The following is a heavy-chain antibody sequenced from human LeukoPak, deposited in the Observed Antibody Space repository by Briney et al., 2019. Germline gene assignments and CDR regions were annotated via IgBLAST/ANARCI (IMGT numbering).Heavy chain of an antibody. Sequence: GGSLRLSCAASGFTISSYAMNWVRQAPGKGLEWVSYISSRSSPINYADSVKGRFTISRDNAKNSLYLQMNSLRDEDTAVYYCARDCRLNCARQPGFDSWGQGTLVTVSS. J-gene: IGHJ5*01. D-gene: IGHD1-1*01. CDR1: GFTISSYA. CDR3: ARDCRLNCARQPGFDS. CDR2: ISSRSSPI. V-gene: IGHV3-48*02.